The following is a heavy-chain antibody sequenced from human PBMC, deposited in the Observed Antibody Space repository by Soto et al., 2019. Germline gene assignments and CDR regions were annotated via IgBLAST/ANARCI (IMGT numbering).Heavy chain of an antibody. CDR2: IYPADSDT. CDR3: ARGGNWNYL. V-gene: IGHV5-51*01. Sequence: GESLKISCKGSGYTFTSYWIAWVRQMPGKGLEWMAIIYPADSDTRYSPSFQGHVTISADKSISTAYLQWGSLRASDTAIYYCARGGNWNYLWGQGTLVTVSS. J-gene: IGHJ5*02. CDR1: GYTFTSYW. D-gene: IGHD2-15*01.